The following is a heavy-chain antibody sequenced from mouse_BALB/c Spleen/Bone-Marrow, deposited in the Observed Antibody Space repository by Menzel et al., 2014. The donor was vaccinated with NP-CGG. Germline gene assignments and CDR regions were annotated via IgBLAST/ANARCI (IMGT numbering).Heavy chain of an antibody. CDR3: AREFTTDINRSLDV. D-gene: IGHD1-1*01. CDR1: GFIFTDYY. J-gene: IGHJ1*01. Sequence: EVKVVESGGGLVQPGGSLRLSCATSGFIFTDYYMSWVRQPPGKALEWLGFIRNKAKGYPTEYSASVRGQFTISRDNSQSILYLQMNTMRAEDSATYYCAREFTTDINRSLDVRGAGTTIPVSS. CDR2: IRNKAKGYPT. V-gene: IGHV7-3*02.